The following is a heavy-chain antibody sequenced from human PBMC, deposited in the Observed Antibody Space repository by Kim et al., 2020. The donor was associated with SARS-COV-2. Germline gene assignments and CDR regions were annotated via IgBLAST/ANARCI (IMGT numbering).Heavy chain of an antibody. J-gene: IGHJ3*02. CDR3: ARGAVAGTRGGLDAFDI. CDR2: IWYDGSNK. V-gene: IGHV3-33*01. CDR1: GFTFSSYG. Sequence: GGSLRLSCAASGFTFSSYGMHWVRQAPGKGLEWVAVIWYDGSNKYYADSVKGRFTISRDNSKNTLYLQMNSLRAEDTAVYYCARGAVAGTRGGLDAFDIWGQGTMVTVSS. D-gene: IGHD6-19*01.